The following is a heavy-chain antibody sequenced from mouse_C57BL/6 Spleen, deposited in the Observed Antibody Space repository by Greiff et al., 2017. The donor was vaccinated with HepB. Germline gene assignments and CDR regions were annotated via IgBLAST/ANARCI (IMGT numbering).Heavy chain of an antibody. J-gene: IGHJ3*01. Sequence: VQLKESGGGLVKPGGSLKLSCAASGFTFSSYTMSWVRQTPEKRLEWVATISGGGGNTYYPDSVKGRFTISRDNAKNTLYLQMSSLRSEDTALYYCAKNYDYDGAWFAYWGQGTLVTVSA. CDR1: GFTFSSYT. CDR2: ISGGGGNT. V-gene: IGHV5-9*01. D-gene: IGHD2-4*01. CDR3: AKNYDYDGAWFAY.